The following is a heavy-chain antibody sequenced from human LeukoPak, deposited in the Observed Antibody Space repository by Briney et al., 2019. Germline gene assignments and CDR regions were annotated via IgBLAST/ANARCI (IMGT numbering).Heavy chain of an antibody. CDR1: GPTLSNYA. CDR2: IGGSGVNT. J-gene: IGHJ5*02. V-gene: IGHV3-23*01. CDR3: AKGMSGSSPYNWFDP. Sequence: AGESLTLSCAASGPTLSNYALSWVRHPPRHRLECGSLIGGSGVNTFYADSVKGRVTISRDSSKHTLYLQMNSPRVEATAVYHCAKGMSGSSPYNWFDPWGQGTLVTVSS. D-gene: IGHD1-26*01.